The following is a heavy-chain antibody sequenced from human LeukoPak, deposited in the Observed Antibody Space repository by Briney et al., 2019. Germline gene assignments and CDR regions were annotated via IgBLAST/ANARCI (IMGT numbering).Heavy chain of an antibody. CDR2: IYYSGST. D-gene: IGHD3-22*01. J-gene: IGHJ4*02. Sequence: SETLSPTCTVSGGSISSSSYYWGWIRQPPGKGLEWIGSIYYSGSTYYNPSLKSRVTISVDTSRNQFPLRLSSVTAADTAVYYCARVIHDSSGYYYDYWGQGTLVTVSS. CDR3: ARVIHDSSGYYYDY. CDR1: GGSISSSSYY. V-gene: IGHV4-39*06.